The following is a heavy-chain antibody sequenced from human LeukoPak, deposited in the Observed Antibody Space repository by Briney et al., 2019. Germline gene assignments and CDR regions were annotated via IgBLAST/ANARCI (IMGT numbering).Heavy chain of an antibody. D-gene: IGHD3-22*01. V-gene: IGHV4-4*07. CDR3: ARVHYYYDSSGYYFDAFDI. CDR2: IYTSGST. Sequence: SETLSLTCTVSGGSISSYYWSWIRQPAGKGLEWIGRIYTSGSTNYNPSLKSRVTISVDKSKNQFSLKLSSVNAADTAVYYCARVHYYYDSSGYYFDAFDIWGQGTMVTVSS. CDR1: GGSISSYY. J-gene: IGHJ3*02.